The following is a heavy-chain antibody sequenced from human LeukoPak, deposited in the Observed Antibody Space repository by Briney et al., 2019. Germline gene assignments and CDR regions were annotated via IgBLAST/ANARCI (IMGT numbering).Heavy chain of an antibody. CDR2: IRYDGSNK. D-gene: IGHD4-23*01. V-gene: IGHV3-30*02. Sequence: GGSLRLSCAASGFTFSSYGMHWVRQAPGKGLEWVAFIRYDGSNKYYADSVKGRFTISRDNSKNTLYLQMNSLRAEDTAVYYCAKGTGGHYGGNIDYWGQGTLVTVSS. J-gene: IGHJ4*02. CDR3: AKGTGGHYGGNIDY. CDR1: GFTFSSYG.